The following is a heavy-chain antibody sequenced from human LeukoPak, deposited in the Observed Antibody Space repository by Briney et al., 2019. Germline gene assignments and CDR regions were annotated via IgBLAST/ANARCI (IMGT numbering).Heavy chain of an antibody. V-gene: IGHV4-34*01. D-gene: IGHD1-1*01. CDR1: GVSITGYY. CDR3: ARIRCWKTEHRCYNY. J-gene: IGHJ4*02. CDR2: IDPSEYT. Sequence: PSESLSLTCGVHGVSITGYYWSWIRPSPGEALEWMGEIDPSEYTIYNPSLRSRVTMSVDTSRNQLSLTVTSLTAADTAIYYCARIRCWKTEHRCYNYWGGGALVTVSS.